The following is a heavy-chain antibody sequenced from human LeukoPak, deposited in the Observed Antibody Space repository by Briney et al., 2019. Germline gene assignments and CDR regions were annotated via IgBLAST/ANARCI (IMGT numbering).Heavy chain of an antibody. CDR2: IIPIFGTA. CDR1: GGTFSSYA. J-gene: IGHJ6*04. Sequence: ASVKVSCKASGGTFSSYAISWVRQAPGQGVEWMGGIIPIFGTANYAQKFQGRVTITADKSTSTAYMELSSLRSEDTAVYYCARVSRDRDYYYGMDVWGKGTTVTVSS. D-gene: IGHD2-15*01. CDR3: ARVSRDRDYYYGMDV. V-gene: IGHV1-69*06.